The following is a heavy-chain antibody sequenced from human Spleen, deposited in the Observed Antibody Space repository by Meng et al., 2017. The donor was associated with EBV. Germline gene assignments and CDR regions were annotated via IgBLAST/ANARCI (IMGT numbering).Heavy chain of an antibody. CDR3: ARAPGYYYVDY. Sequence: QVQVQEAGPRWVKPSGTLSLTCEVSGGSINNNNWWSWVRQPPGKGLEWIGEINHGGSTNCNPSLKSRATISVDTSKNQFSLKLSSVTAADTAVYYCARAPGYYYVDYWGQGTLVTASS. J-gene: IGHJ4*02. D-gene: IGHD3-22*01. V-gene: IGHV4-4*02. CDR1: GGSINNNNW. CDR2: INHGGST.